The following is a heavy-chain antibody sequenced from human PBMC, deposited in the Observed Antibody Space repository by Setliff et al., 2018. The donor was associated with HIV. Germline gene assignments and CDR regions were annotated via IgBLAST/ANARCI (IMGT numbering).Heavy chain of an antibody. Sequence: SETLSLTCAVSAYSISSEYYWGWFRQPPGKGLEYIGSIYQSGSTYYSPSLKSRISMSIDTSKDQFSLRLKSVTASDMAVYYCARLDTVMLYTDCWGQGTLVTVSS. V-gene: IGHV4-38-2*01. D-gene: IGHD3-16*01. CDR3: ARLDTVMLYTDC. CDR2: IYQSGST. J-gene: IGHJ4*02. CDR1: AYSISSEYY.